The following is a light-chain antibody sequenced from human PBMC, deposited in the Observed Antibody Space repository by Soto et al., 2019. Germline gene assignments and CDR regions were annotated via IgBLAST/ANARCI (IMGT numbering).Light chain of an antibody. CDR1: QHVSSN. CDR3: QQYNNWPYT. J-gene: IGKJ2*01. CDR2: RAS. V-gene: IGKV3-15*01. Sequence: EIVMTQSPATLSVSPGGSATLSCRASQHVSSNFAWYRQKPDQAPTLVIYRASTRATGIPARFSGSGSGTEFTLTISSLQSEDFAVYYCQQYNNWPYTFGQGTKLEIK.